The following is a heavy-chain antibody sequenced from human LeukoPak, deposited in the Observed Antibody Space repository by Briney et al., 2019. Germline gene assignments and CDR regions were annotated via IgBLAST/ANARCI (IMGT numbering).Heavy chain of an antibody. CDR3: ARDSKDIVVVPAAIGLDY. CDR2: ISAYNGNT. V-gene: IGHV1-18*01. CDR1: GYTFTSYG. Sequence: ASVKVSCKASGYTFTSYGISWVRQAPGQGLGWMGWISAYNGNTNYAQKLQGRVTMTTDTSPSTAYMELRSLRSDDPAVYYCARDSKDIVVVPAAIGLDYWGQGTLVTVSS. D-gene: IGHD2-2*01. J-gene: IGHJ4*02.